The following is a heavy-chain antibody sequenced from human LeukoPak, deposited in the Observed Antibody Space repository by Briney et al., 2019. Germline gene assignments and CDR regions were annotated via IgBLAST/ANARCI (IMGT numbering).Heavy chain of an antibody. D-gene: IGHD3-3*01. V-gene: IGHV3-11*04. J-gene: IGHJ4*02. Sequence: PGGSLRLSCAASGFTFSDYYMSRIRQAPGKGLEWVSYISSSSSSIYYADSVKGRFTISRDNARNSLYLQMNSLRAEDTAVYYCARAYDFWSGYYPTYFDYWGQGTLVTVSS. CDR3: ARAYDFWSGYYPTYFDY. CDR1: GFTFSDYY. CDR2: ISSSSSSI.